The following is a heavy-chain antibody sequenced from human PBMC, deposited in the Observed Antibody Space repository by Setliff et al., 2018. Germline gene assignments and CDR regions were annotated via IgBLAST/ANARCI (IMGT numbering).Heavy chain of an antibody. Sequence: GASVKVSCKASGGTFKNYGISWVRQAPGQGLEWMGGIIXXXXTXXXXQKFQGRAXXITDESTSTAYMELSSLRSEDTAVYYCAREGVDSRSSTDYRYYMDVWGKGTTGTVSS. D-gene: IGHD6-6*01. CDR3: AREGVDSRSSTDYRYYMDV. CDR1: GGTFKNYG. V-gene: IGHV1-69*05. CDR2: IIXXXXTX. J-gene: IGHJ6*03.